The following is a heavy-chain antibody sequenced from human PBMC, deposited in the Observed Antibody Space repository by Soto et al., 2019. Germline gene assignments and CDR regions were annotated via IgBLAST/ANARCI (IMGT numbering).Heavy chain of an antibody. CDR1: GGSFSGYY. J-gene: IGHJ4*02. D-gene: IGHD3-10*01. Sequence: QVQLQQWGAGLLKPSETLSLTCAVYGGSFSGYYWSWIRQPPGKGLEWIGEINHSGSTNYNPSLKCRVTISVDTSKNQFSLKLSSVTAADTAVYYCARGRFSMVRGVNFDYWGQGTLVTVSS. CDR2: INHSGST. CDR3: ARGRFSMVRGVNFDY. V-gene: IGHV4-34*01.